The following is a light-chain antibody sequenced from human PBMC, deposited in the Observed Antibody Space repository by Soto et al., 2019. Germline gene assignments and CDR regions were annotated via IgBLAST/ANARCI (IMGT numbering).Light chain of an antibody. CDR1: QSVSSSY. J-gene: IGKJ4*01. Sequence: EIVLTQSPATLSLSPGERATLSCRASQSVSSSYLARYQQKPGQAPRILIYGASSRATGIPDRFSGSGSGTDFTFTISRLEPEDFAVYYCQQYGSSFGGGTKVEIK. CDR2: GAS. V-gene: IGKV3-20*01. CDR3: QQYGSS.